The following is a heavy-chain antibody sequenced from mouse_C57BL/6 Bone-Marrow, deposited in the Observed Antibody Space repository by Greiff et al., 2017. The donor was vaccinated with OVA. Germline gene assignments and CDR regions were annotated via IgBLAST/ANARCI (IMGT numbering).Heavy chain of an antibody. Sequence: VQRVESGPGLVAPSQSLSITCTVSGFSLTSYAISWVRQPPGKGLEWLGVIWTGGGTNYNSALKSRLSISKDNSKSQVFLKMNSLQTDDTARYYCARAHYYGSSCAMDYWGQGTSVTVSS. CDR2: IWTGGGT. CDR1: GFSLTSYA. CDR3: ARAHYYGSSCAMDY. V-gene: IGHV2-9-1*01. D-gene: IGHD1-1*01. J-gene: IGHJ4*01.